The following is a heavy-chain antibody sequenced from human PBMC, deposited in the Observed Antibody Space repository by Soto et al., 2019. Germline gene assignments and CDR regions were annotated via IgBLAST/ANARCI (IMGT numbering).Heavy chain of an antibody. J-gene: IGHJ4*02. V-gene: IGHV1-69*01. Sequence: QVQLVQSGAEVKKPGSSVKVSCKASGGTFSSYAISWVRQAPGQGLEWMGGILPIFGPAKYTQKFQGRVTITADESTSTAYMELSRLRSEDTAVYYWARGGFSSSWRLDYWGQGTLVTVSS. D-gene: IGHD6-13*01. CDR2: ILPIFGPA. CDR1: GGTFSSYA. CDR3: ARGGFSSSWRLDY.